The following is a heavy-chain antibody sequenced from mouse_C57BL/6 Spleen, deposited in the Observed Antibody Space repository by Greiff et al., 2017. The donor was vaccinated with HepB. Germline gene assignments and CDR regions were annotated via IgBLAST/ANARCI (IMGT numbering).Heavy chain of an antibody. CDR3: ARYGSSYYAMDY. CDR2: IHPNSGST. CDR1: GYTFTSYW. J-gene: IGHJ4*01. Sequence: QVQLQQPGAELVKPGASVKLSCKASGYTFTSYWMHWVKQRPGQGLEWIGMIHPNSGSTNYNEKFKSKPTLTVDKSSSTAYMQSSSLTSEDSAVYYWARYGSSYYAMDYWGQGTSVTVSS. D-gene: IGHD1-1*01. V-gene: IGHV1-64*01.